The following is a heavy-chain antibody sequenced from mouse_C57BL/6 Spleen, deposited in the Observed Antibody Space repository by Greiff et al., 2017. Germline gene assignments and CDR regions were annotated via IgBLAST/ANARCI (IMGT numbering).Heavy chain of an antibody. J-gene: IGHJ2*01. D-gene: IGHD2-5*01. Sequence: VQLQQPGAELVKPGASVKLSCKASGYTFTSYWMNWVKQRPGQGLEWIGMIHPDSGSTNYNEKFKSKATLTVDKSSSTAYMQLSSLTSEDSAVYDCARVPYSNYFDYWGQGTTLTVSS. CDR3: ARVPYSNYFDY. CDR1: GYTFTSYW. V-gene: IGHV1-64*01. CDR2: IHPDSGST.